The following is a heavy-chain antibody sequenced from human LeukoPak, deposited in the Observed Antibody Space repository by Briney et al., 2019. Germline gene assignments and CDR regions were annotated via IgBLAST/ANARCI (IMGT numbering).Heavy chain of an antibody. CDR1: GFTFSSYG. CDR2: IRYDGNNK. V-gene: IGHV3-30*02. J-gene: IGHJ4*02. CDR3: ARAGMTFFDY. Sequence: GGSLRLSCAASGFTFSSYGMHWVRQAPGKGLEWVAFIRYDGNNKDYADSVKGRFTISRDNSKNTLYLQMNSLRAEDTAVYYCARAGMTFFDYWGQGTLVTVSS.